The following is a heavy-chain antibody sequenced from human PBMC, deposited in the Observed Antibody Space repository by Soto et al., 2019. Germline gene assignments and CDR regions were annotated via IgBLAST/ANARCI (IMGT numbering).Heavy chain of an antibody. CDR2: IYYSGST. CDR1: GGSISSGGYY. V-gene: IGHV4-31*03. D-gene: IGHD5-18*01. CDR3: ARDGVDTAIDY. Sequence: SETLSLTCTVSGGSISSGGYYWSWIRQHPGKGLEWIGYIYYSGSTYYNPSLKSRVTISVDTSKNQFSLKLSSVTAADTAVYYCARDGVDTAIDYWGQGTLVTVSS. J-gene: IGHJ4*02.